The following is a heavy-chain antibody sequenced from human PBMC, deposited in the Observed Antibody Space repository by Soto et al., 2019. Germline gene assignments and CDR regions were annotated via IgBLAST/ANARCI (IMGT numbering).Heavy chain of an antibody. V-gene: IGHV3-23*01. J-gene: IGHJ4*02. D-gene: IGHD6-13*01. Sequence: AGGSLRLSCAASGFAFSNFAMSWVRQGPGEGLEWVSAISGSGGSTYYADSVKGRFTISRDNSKNTLYLQMNSLRAEDTAIYFCARDDAHVTAAGTTTDYWGQGTLVTVSS. CDR2: ISGSGGST. CDR1: GFAFSNFA. CDR3: ARDDAHVTAAGTTTDY.